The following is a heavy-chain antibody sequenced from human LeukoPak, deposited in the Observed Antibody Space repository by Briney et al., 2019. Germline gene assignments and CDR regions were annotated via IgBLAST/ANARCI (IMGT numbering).Heavy chain of an antibody. CDR2: ISGSGGST. CDR1: GFTFSSYA. CDR3: AKTYYTAWLYFDY. Sequence: PGGSLRLSCAASGFTFSSYAMSRVRQAPGKGLEWVSAISGSGGSTYYAGSVKGRFTISRDNSKNTLYLQMNSLRAEDTAVYYCAKTYYTAWLYFDYWGQGTLVTVSS. D-gene: IGHD1-26*01. J-gene: IGHJ4*02. V-gene: IGHV3-23*01.